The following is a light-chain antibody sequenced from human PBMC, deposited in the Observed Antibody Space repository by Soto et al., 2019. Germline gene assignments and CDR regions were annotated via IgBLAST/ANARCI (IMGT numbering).Light chain of an antibody. CDR3: QQYGSSPPIT. CDR2: GAS. V-gene: IGKV3-20*01. J-gene: IGKJ3*01. CDR1: QSVSGNY. Sequence: EIVLTQSPATLSLSPGDRATLSCRASQSVSGNYLTWYQQKPGQAPRPLLYGASSRATVIPDRFSGSGSGTDFTLTISRLEPEDSAVYYCQQYGSSPPITFGPGTKVDIK.